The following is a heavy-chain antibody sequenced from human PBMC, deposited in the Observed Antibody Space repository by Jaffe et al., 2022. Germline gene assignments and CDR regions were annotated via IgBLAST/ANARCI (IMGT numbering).Heavy chain of an antibody. CDR1: GFTFGDYA. V-gene: IGHV3-49*04. CDR2: IRSKAYGGTT. CDR3: TRVAGWYFVYMDV. J-gene: IGHJ6*03. Sequence: EVQLVESGGGLVQPGRSLRLSCTASGFTFGDYAMSWVRQAPGKGLEWVGFIRSKAYGGTTEYAASVKGRFTISRDDSKSIAYLQMNSLKTEDTAVYYCTRVAGWYFVYMDVWGKGTTVTVSS. D-gene: IGHD6-19*01.